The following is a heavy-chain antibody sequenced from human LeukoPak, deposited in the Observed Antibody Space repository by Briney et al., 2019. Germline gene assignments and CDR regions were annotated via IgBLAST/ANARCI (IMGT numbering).Heavy chain of an antibody. V-gene: IGHV1-2*02. Sequence: ASVKVSCKASGYTFTCYYMHWVRQAPGQGREWMGWINPNSGGTNYAQKFQGRVTMTRDTSISTAYMELSRLRSDDTAVYYCARDALVDASGDYWGQGTLVTVSS. CDR1: GYTFTCYY. J-gene: IGHJ4*02. CDR2: INPNSGGT. D-gene: IGHD6-6*01. CDR3: ARDALVDASGDY.